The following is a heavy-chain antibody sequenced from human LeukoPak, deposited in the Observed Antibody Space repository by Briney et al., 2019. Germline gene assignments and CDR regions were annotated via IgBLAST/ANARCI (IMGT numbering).Heavy chain of an antibody. D-gene: IGHD2/OR15-2a*01. V-gene: IGHV4-59*06. CDR2: IYYSGST. CDR1: GGSISSYY. J-gene: IGHJ4*02. Sequence: PSETLSLTCTVSGGSISSYYWSWIRQPPGKGLEWIGYIYYSGSTYYNPSLKSRLTISVDTSKNQFSLKLSSVTAADTAVYYCATTASTTHFDYWGQGTLVTVSS. CDR3: ATTASTTHFDY.